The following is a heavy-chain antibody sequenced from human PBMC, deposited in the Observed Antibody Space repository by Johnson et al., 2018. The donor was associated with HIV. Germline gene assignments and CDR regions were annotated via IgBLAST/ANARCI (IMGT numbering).Heavy chain of an antibody. Sequence: QVLLVESGGGVVQPGRSLRLSCTASGFAFSSYALHWVRQAPGKGLEWVAVISYDGRDAYYADSVKGRFTSSRDNSKNTLYLQMNSLRVEDTAWYYCARWVDSSVYYPLGFDIWGQGAMVTVSS. CDR3: ARWVDSSVYYPLGFDI. CDR2: ISYDGRDA. D-gene: IGHD3-22*01. CDR1: GFAFSSYA. J-gene: IGHJ3*02. V-gene: IGHV3-30*04.